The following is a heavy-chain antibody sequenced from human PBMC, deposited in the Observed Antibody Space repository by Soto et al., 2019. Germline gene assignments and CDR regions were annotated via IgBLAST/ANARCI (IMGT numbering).Heavy chain of an antibody. D-gene: IGHD3-3*01. CDR3: ARDQGGRYYDFWSGSWFDP. Sequence: PSETLSLTCTVSGGSISSGDYYWSWIRQPPGKGLEWIGYIYYSGSTYYNPSLKSRVTISVDTSKNQFSLKLSPVTAADTAVYYCARDQGGRYYDFWSGSWFDPWGQGTLVTVSS. CDR2: IYYSGST. J-gene: IGHJ5*02. CDR1: GGSISSGDYY. V-gene: IGHV4-30-4*01.